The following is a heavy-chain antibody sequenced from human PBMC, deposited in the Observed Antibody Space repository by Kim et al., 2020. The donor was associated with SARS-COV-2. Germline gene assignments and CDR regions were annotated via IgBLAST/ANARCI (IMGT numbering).Heavy chain of an antibody. CDR1: GFTFSSYW. Sequence: GGSLRLSCAASGFTFSSYWMHWVRQAPGKGLVWVSRINSDGSSTSYADPVKGRFTISRDNAKNTLYLQMNSLRAEDTAVYYCARGQSYYDFWSGYYYFDYWGQGTLVTVSS. J-gene: IGHJ4*02. CDR2: INSDGSST. D-gene: IGHD3-3*01. V-gene: IGHV3-74*01. CDR3: ARGQSYYDFWSGYYYFDY.